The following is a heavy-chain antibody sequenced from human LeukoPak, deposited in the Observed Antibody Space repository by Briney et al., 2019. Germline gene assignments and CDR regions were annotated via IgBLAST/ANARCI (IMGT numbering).Heavy chain of an antibody. J-gene: IGHJ4*02. V-gene: IGHV1-18*01. CDR1: GYTFTSYG. D-gene: IGHD2-2*01. CDR3: ARGPGRDIVLVTWDY. Sequence: GASVKVSCKASGYTFTSYGISWVRQAPGQGLEWMGWISAYNGNTNYAQKLQGRVTMPTDTSTSTAYMKLRSLRSDDTAVYYCARGPGRDIVLVTWDYWGQGTLVTVSS. CDR2: ISAYNGNT.